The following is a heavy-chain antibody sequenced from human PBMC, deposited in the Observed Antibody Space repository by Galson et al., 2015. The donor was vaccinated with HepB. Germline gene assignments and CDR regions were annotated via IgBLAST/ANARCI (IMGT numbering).Heavy chain of an antibody. CDR2: ISYDAINT. CDR1: GISFSDYG. V-gene: IGHV3-30*18. D-gene: IGHD6-13*01. CDR3: AKDQEVGTRFYCHGMDV. J-gene: IGHJ6*02. Sequence: SLRLSCAASGISFSDYGMHWVRQAPGEGLEWVARISYDAINTYYADSVKGRLTISRDNSKNTLYLQMNGLRAEDTAVYYCAKDQEVGTRFYCHGMDVWGQGTTVTVSS.